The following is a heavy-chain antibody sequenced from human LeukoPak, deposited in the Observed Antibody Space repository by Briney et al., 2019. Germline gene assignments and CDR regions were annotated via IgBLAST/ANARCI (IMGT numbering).Heavy chain of an antibody. D-gene: IGHD5-18*01. Sequence: PGRSLRLSCAASGLTFSSYGMHWVRQAPGKGLEWVAVISYDGSNKYYADSVKGRFTISRDNSKNTLYLQMNSLRAEDTAVYYCAKDLMPDTATVSYWGQGTLVTVSS. V-gene: IGHV3-30*18. CDR1: GLTFSSYG. CDR2: ISYDGSNK. CDR3: AKDLMPDTATVSY. J-gene: IGHJ4*02.